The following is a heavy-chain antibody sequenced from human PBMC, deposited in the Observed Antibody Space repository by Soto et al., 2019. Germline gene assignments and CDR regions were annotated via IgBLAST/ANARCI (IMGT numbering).Heavy chain of an antibody. Sequence: GESLKISCKGSGYSFTSYWIGWVRQMPGKGLEWMGIIYPGDSDTRYSPSFQGQVTISADKSISTAYLQWSSLKASDTAMYYCARLAIAAAGLGFCAFDIWGQGTMVTVSS. D-gene: IGHD6-13*01. J-gene: IGHJ3*02. CDR1: GYSFTSYW. CDR2: IYPGDSDT. V-gene: IGHV5-51*01. CDR3: ARLAIAAAGLGFCAFDI.